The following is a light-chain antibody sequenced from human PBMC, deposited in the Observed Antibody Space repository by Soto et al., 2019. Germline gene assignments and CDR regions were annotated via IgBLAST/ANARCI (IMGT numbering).Light chain of an antibody. Sequence: YELTQPPSVSVSPGQTASITCSGDKLGDKYACWYQQKPGQSPVLVIYQDSKRPSGIPERFSGSNSGNTATLTISGTQAMDEADYYCQAWDSSTVVFVGGTKLTVL. CDR3: QAWDSSTVV. CDR1: KLGDKY. CDR2: QDS. J-gene: IGLJ2*01. V-gene: IGLV3-1*01.